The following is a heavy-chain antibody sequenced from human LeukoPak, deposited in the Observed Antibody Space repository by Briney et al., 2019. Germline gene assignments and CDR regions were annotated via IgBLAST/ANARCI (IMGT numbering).Heavy chain of an antibody. J-gene: IGHJ6*03. CDR2: IIPIFGTA. Sequence: GASVKVSCKASGGTFISYAISWVRQAPGQGREWMGGIIPIFGTANYAQKFQGRVTITADKSTSTAYMELSSLRSEDTAVYYCARSVWGSYRYYYYMDVWGKGTTVTVSS. V-gene: IGHV1-69*06. D-gene: IGHD3-16*02. CDR3: ARSVWGSYRYYYYMDV. CDR1: GGTFISYA.